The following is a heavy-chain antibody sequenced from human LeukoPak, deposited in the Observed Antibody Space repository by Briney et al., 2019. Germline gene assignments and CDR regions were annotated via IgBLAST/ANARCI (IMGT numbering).Heavy chain of an antibody. V-gene: IGHV1-18*04. D-gene: IGHD2/OR15-2a*01. Sequence: ASVKVSCKASGYTFTGYYMHWARQAPGQGLEWMGWIGAYNGNTNYAQKLQGRVTMTTDTSTSTAYMELRSLRSDDTAVYYCARCCYSNTCYSPWFDPWGQGTLVTVSS. J-gene: IGHJ5*02. CDR1: GYTFTGYY. CDR3: ARCCYSNTCYSPWFDP. CDR2: IGAYNGNT.